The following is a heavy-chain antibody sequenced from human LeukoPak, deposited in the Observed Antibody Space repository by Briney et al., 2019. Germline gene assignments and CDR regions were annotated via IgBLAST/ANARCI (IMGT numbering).Heavy chain of an antibody. J-gene: IGHJ4*02. Sequence: SETLSLTCTVSGGSISSYYWSWIRQPPGKGLEWIGYIYYSGSTNYNPSLKSRGTISVDTSKNQFSLQLSSVTAADTAVYYCARLSSGWYYFDYWGQGTLVTVSS. CDR3: ARLSSGWYYFDY. CDR2: IYYSGST. CDR1: GGSISSYY. D-gene: IGHD6-19*01. V-gene: IGHV4-59*08.